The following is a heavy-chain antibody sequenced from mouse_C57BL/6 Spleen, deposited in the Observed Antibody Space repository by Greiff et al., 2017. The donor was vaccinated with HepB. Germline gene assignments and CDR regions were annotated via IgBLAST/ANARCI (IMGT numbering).Heavy chain of an antibody. CDR1: GFTFSDYG. Sequence: EVQGVESGGGLVQPGGSLKLSCAASGFTFSDYGMAWVRQAPRKGPEWVAFISNLAYSIYYADTVTGRFTISRENAKNTLYLEMSSLRSEDTAMYYCARRGYYYGSSYGYWYFDVWGTGTTVTVSS. CDR2: ISNLAYSI. V-gene: IGHV5-15*01. CDR3: ARRGYYYGSSYGYWYFDV. J-gene: IGHJ1*03. D-gene: IGHD1-1*01.